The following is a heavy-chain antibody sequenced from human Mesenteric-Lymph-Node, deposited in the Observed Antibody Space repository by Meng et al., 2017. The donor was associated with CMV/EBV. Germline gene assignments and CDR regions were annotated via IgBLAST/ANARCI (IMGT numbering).Heavy chain of an antibody. CDR2: INPDGRST. Sequence: GESLKISCAASGFTFSRYWMHWVRQAPGKGLMWVSRINPDGRSTDYADSVKGRFTISRDNAKNTLYLQMNSLRAEDTAVYYCARYLLWSGYPFDYWGQGTLVTVSS. J-gene: IGHJ4*02. V-gene: IGHV3-74*01. CDR3: ARYLLWSGYPFDY. CDR1: GFTFSRYW. D-gene: IGHD3-3*01.